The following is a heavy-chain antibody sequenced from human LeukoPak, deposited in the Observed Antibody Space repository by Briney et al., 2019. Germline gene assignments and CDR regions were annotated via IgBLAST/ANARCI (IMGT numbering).Heavy chain of an antibody. Sequence: PGGSLRLSCAASGFTFSSYSMNWVRQAPGKGLEWVSSISSSSSYIYYADSVKGRFTISRDNAKNSLYLQMNSLRAEDTAVYCCARVEVGPSMVFDYWGQGTLVTVSS. CDR3: ARVEVGPSMVFDY. CDR2: ISSSSSYI. D-gene: IGHD1-26*01. CDR1: GFTFSSYS. V-gene: IGHV3-21*01. J-gene: IGHJ4*02.